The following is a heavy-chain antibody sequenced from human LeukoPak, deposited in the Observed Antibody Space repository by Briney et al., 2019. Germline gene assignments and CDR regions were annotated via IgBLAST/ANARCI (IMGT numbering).Heavy chain of an antibody. CDR2: ISSSSSYI. CDR1: GFAFSSYS. D-gene: IGHD3-22*01. V-gene: IGHV3-21*01. Sequence: GGSLRLSCAASGFAFSSYSMNWVRQAPGKGLEWVSSISSSSSYIYYADSVKGRFTISRDNAKNSLYLQMNSLRAEDTAVYYCARDLIYDSSGYYWYYFDYWGQRTLVTVSS. J-gene: IGHJ4*02. CDR3: ARDLIYDSSGYYWYYFDY.